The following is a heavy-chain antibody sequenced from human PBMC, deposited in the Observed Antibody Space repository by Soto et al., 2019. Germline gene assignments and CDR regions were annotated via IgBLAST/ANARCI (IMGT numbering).Heavy chain of an antibody. CDR3: ARGGGIVVVPAEDWFDP. J-gene: IGHJ5*02. Sequence: QVQLVESGGGVVQPGRSLRLSCAASGFTFSSYGMHWVRQAPGKGLEWVAVIWYDGSNKYYADSVKGRFTISRDNSKNTLYLQMNSLRAEDTAVYYCARGGGIVVVPAEDWFDPWGQGTLVTVSS. CDR2: IWYDGSNK. V-gene: IGHV3-33*01. D-gene: IGHD2-2*01. CDR1: GFTFSSYG.